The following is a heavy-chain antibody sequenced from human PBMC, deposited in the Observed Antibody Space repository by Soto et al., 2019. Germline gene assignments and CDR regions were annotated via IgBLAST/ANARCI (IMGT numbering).Heavy chain of an antibody. V-gene: IGHV4-34*01. Sequence: SETVSLTCAVYGGFLSESYWTWIRQPPGKGLEWIGEINHVGGTNYNPSLKSRVTMSVDTSQNQFSLRLISVTAEDTAMYFCVRIRYQLPSAVLWLDPRGQGTQVTV. CDR3: VRIRYQLPSAVLWLDP. CDR2: INHVGGT. D-gene: IGHD3-16*01. CDR1: GGFLSESY. J-gene: IGHJ5*02.